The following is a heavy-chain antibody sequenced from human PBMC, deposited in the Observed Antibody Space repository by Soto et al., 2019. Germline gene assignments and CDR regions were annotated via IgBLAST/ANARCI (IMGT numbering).Heavy chain of an antibody. V-gene: IGHV4-61*01. CDR2: VFYSGST. CDR3: ARVPLPSVAVADVYHFDY. D-gene: IGHD6-19*01. Sequence: SETLSLTCTVSGGSVRSGRYYWSWIRQPPGKGLEWIGYVFYSGSTRYNPSLNSRVTISVDTSKNQFSLKLTSVTAADTAMYYCARVPLPSVAVADVYHFDYWGQGTLVTVSS. J-gene: IGHJ4*02. CDR1: GGSVRSGRYY.